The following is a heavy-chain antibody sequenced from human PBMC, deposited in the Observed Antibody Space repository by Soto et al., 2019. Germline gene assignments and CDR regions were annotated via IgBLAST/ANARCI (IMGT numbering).Heavy chain of an antibody. CDR2: ISAYNGNT. Sequence: ASVKVSCKASGYTFTSYGISWVRQAPGQGLEWMGWISAYNGNTNYAQKLQGRVTMTTDTSTSTAYMELRSLRSDDTAVYYCARDEQLVEMATIREAFDIRGQGTMVTVSS. CDR1: GYTFTSYG. J-gene: IGHJ3*02. D-gene: IGHD5-12*01. V-gene: IGHV1-18*01. CDR3: ARDEQLVEMATIREAFDI.